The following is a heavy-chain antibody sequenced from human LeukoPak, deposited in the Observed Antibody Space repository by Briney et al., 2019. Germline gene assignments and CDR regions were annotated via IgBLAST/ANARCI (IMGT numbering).Heavy chain of an antibody. CDR3: ARGLAPDWFDP. CDR2: MNPNTANT. D-gene: IGHD2-15*01. J-gene: IGHJ5*02. V-gene: IGHV1-8*01. CDR1: GYTFTSYD. Sequence: ASVKVSCKASGYTFTSYDTNWVRQAPGQGLEWMGWMNPNTANTGYAQKFQGRVTMTRDMSTSTVYMELSSLRSEDTAVYYCARGLAPDWFDPWGQGTLVTVSS.